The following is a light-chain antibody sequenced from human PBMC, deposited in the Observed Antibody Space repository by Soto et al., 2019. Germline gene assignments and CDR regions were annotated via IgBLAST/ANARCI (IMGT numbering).Light chain of an antibody. J-gene: IGKJ4*01. CDR3: QQYGSSPLT. CDR1: QSVSSSY. CDR2: GAS. Sequence: EIVLTQSPGTLSLSPGERATLSCRASQSVSSSYLAWYQQKHGQAPRLLIYGASSRATGIPDRFSGSGSGTDFTLTISRLEPEDFAVYYCQQYGSSPLTLGGGTKVEIK. V-gene: IGKV3-20*01.